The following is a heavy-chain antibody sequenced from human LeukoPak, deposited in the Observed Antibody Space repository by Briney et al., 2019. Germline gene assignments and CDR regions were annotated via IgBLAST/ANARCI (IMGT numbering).Heavy chain of an antibody. CDR1: GGSISSSSYY. J-gene: IGHJ4*02. D-gene: IGHD6-19*01. V-gene: IGHV4-39*01. CDR3: ARHYYSRGWYFDY. CDR2: IYYSGST. Sequence: SETLSLICTVSGGSISSSSYYWGWIRQPPGKALEWIGSIYYSGSTYYNPSLKSRVTISVDTSKNQFSLKLSSVTAADTAVYYCARHYYSRGWYFDYWGQGTLVTVSS.